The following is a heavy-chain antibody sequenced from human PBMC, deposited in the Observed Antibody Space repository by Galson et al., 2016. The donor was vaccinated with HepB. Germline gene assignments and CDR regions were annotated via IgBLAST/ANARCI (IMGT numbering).Heavy chain of an antibody. CDR2: ISAYNGNT. V-gene: IGHV1-18*04. J-gene: IGHJ4*02. D-gene: IGHD3/OR15-3a*01. Sequence: SVKVSCKASGYRFSTFGVDWVRQAPGQGLEWMGWISAYNGNTKYAQKFQGRVTMTTDTSTTTAYLELRSLRSDDTAVYYCARDRGDWLLDSRGQGTLVTVSS. CDR1: GYRFSTFG. CDR3: ARDRGDWLLDS.